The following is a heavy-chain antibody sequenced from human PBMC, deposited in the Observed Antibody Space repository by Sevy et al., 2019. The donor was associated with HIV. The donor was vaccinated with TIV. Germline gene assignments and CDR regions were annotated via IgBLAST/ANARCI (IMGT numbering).Heavy chain of an antibody. D-gene: IGHD3-22*01. CDR2: IWYDGSNK. CDR1: GFTFSSYG. CDR3: ARGDKDSSGYYYFDY. J-gene: IGHJ4*02. Sequence: GGSLRLSCAASGFTFSSYGMHWVRQAPGKGLEWVAVIWYDGSNKYYADSVKGRFTISRDNSKNMLYLQMNSLRAEDTVVYYCARGDKDSSGYYYFDYWGQGTLVTVSS. V-gene: IGHV3-33*01.